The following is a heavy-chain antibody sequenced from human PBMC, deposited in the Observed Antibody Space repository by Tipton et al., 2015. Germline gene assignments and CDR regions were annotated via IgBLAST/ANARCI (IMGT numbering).Heavy chain of an antibody. J-gene: IGHJ4*02. CDR3: ARSRYTVTPDS. CDR1: GGSISSSSYY. D-gene: IGHD4-17*01. CDR2: LYFSGTT. Sequence: LSLTCTVSGGSISSSSYYWAWIRQPPGKGLEWIGSLYFSGTTYYNPSLKSRVTISIDRFKNQFSLKLSSVTAADTAVYYCARSRYTVTPDSWGQGTLVTVSS. V-gene: IGHV4-39*01.